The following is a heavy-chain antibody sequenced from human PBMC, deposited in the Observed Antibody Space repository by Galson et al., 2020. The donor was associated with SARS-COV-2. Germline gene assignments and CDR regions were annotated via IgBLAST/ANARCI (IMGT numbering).Heavy chain of an antibody. Sequence: SETLSLTCTVSGGSISSSSYYWGWIRQPPGKGLEWIGSIYYSASTYYNPSLKSRVTISVDTSKNQFSLKLSSVTAADTAVYYCARVPIRDITIFGVVTRGPHFDYWGQGTLVTVSS. CDR1: GGSISSSSYY. D-gene: IGHD3-3*01. CDR2: IYYSAST. J-gene: IGHJ4*02. V-gene: IGHV4-39*07. CDR3: ARVPIRDITIFGVVTRGPHFDY.